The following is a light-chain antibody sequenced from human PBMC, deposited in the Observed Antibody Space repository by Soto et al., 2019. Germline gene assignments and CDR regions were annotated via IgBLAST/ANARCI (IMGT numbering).Light chain of an antibody. Sequence: EIVLTQSPATLSLSPGERATLSCRASQSVSSYLAWYQQKPGQAPMLLIYDASNRATGIPARFSRSRSGTDFTLTISSLEPEDFAVYYCQPRSNWPGTFDGGTKVEIK. J-gene: IGKJ4*01. CDR2: DAS. CDR1: QSVSSY. CDR3: QPRSNWPGT. V-gene: IGKV3-11*01.